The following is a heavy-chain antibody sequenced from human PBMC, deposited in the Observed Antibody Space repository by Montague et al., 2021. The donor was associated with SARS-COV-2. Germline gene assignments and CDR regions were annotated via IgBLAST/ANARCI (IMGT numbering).Heavy chain of an antibody. D-gene: IGHD3-10*01. Sequence: SLSLSFSASGFYAMSWVRQAPGKGLEWVSVISGSGGNTYYADSVKGRFTISRDNSKNTLYLQMNSLRAEDTAVYYCAKAPTMVRGVYFDYWGQGTLVTVSS. CDR1: GFYA. J-gene: IGHJ4*02. CDR2: ISGSGGNT. V-gene: IGHV3-23*01. CDR3: AKAPTMVRGVYFDY.